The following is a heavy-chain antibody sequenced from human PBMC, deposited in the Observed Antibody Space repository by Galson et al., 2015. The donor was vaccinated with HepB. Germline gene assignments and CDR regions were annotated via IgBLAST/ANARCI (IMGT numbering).Heavy chain of an antibody. CDR1: GFIFSNYG. D-gene: IGHD3-16*01. CDR3: AKERGTHMSFDS. J-gene: IGHJ4*02. V-gene: IGHV3-30*18. Sequence: SLRLSCAASGFIFSNYGMHWVRQAPGKGLEWVAAISHDGGSTNCEDSAKGRFTISRDNSENTLYLQMNSLNTEDTAVYYCAKERGTHMSFDSWGRGTLVTVSS. CDR2: ISHDGGST.